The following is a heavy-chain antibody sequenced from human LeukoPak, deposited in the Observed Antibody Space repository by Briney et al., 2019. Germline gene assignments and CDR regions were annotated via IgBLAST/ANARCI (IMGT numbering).Heavy chain of an antibody. CDR1: GYTFTGYY. CDR2: INPNSGGT. V-gene: IGHV1-2*02. J-gene: IGHJ3*02. Sequence: ASVKVSCKASGYTFTGYYMHWVRQAPGQGLERMGWINPNSGGTNYAQKFQGRVTMTRDTSISTAYMELSRLRSDDTAVYYCARDRGDIAAAVDAFDIWAKGQWSPSLQ. CDR3: ARDRGDIAAAVDAFDI. D-gene: IGHD6-13*01.